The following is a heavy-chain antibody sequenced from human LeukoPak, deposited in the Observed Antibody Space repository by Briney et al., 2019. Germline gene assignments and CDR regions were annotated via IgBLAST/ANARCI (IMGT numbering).Heavy chain of an antibody. D-gene: IGHD2-21*02. V-gene: IGHV4-34*01. CDR1: GVSFSGFY. CDR3: ARGDYCGGDCYSRPDH. CDR2: INHSGSA. J-gene: IGHJ4*02. Sequence: PSETLSLTCAVYGVSFSGFYWSWIRQPPGKGLEWIGEINHSGSANYNPSLKSRLTISVDTSKNQFSLKLSSVTAADTAVYYCARGDYCGGDCYSRPDHWGRGTLVTVSS.